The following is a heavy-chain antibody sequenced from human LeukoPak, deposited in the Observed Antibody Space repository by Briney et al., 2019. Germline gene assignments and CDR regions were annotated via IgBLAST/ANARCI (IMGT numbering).Heavy chain of an antibody. Sequence: PSETLSLTCTVSGGSISRSSYYWGWIRQPPGKGLEWIGSIYYSGSTYYNPSLKSRVTISVDTSKNQFSLKLSSVTAADTAVYYCARSEGYCSSTSCPYWYFDLWGRGTLVTVSS. V-gene: IGHV4-39*07. D-gene: IGHD2-2*01. CDR1: GGSISRSSYY. CDR3: ARSEGYCSSTSCPYWYFDL. J-gene: IGHJ2*01. CDR2: IYYSGST.